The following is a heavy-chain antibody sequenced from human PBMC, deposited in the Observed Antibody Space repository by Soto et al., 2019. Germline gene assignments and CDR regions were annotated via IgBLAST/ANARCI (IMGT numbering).Heavy chain of an antibody. J-gene: IGHJ4*02. CDR1: GFTFSYHN. V-gene: IGHV3-48*01. CDR2: IPSSSGTI. Sequence: EVQLVESGGGLVQPGGSLRLSCAASGFTFSYHNMNWVRQAPGKGLEWISYIPSSSGTIYYADSVKGRFTISRDNAKSSLYLQMNSLRAEDTAVYYCAREMGTPPARGFDYWGQGALVTVSS. D-gene: IGHD1-1*01. CDR3: AREMGTPPARGFDY.